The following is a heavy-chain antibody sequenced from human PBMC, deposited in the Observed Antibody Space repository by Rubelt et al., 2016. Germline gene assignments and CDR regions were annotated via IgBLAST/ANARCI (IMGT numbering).Heavy chain of an antibody. J-gene: IGHJ4*02. CDR1: GGSFSGYY. CDR2: INHSGST. Sequence: QVQLQQWGAGLLKPSETLSLTCAVSGGSFSGYYWNWIRQPPGKGLEWIGEINHSGSTNYNPSLKGRVTISVDTSKSQFSLKLSSVTAADTAVYYCARGSLSVAATCFDDWGQGTLVTVSS. CDR3: ARGSLSVAATCFDD. D-gene: IGHD2-15*01. V-gene: IGHV4-34*01.